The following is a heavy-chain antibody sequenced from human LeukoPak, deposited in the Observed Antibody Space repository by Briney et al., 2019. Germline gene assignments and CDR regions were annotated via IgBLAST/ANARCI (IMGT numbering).Heavy chain of an antibody. V-gene: IGHV5-51*01. D-gene: IGHD1-14*01. CDR2: IYPADSDT. Sequence: GESLKISCKGSGYSFTSYWIGWVRQMPGKGLEWMGIIYPADSDTRYSPSFEGQVSISADKSISTAYLHWRGLRASNTAIYYCARQGRPGTFDIWGQGTVVIVAS. CDR3: ARQGRPGTFDI. CDR1: GYSFTSYW. J-gene: IGHJ3*02.